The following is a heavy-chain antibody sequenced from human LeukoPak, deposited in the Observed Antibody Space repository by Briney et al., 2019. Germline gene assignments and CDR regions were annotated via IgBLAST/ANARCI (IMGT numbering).Heavy chain of an antibody. V-gene: IGHV3-64*01. CDR1: GFTFSSYS. CDR3: ARGSGTYYPLYFDY. D-gene: IGHD1-26*01. J-gene: IGHJ4*02. Sequence: GGSLRLSCAACGFTFSSYSMHWVRQAPGKGLEYVSAISSNGGSTYYANSVKGRFTISRDNSKNTLYLQMGSLRAEDMAVYYCARGSGTYYPLYFDYWGQGTLVTVSS. CDR2: ISSNGGST.